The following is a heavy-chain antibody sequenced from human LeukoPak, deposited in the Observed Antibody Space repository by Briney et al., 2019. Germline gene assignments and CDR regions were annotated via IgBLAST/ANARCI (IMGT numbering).Heavy chain of an antibody. D-gene: IGHD3-16*01. CDR3: ARDIGPYGNPAGHDY. J-gene: IGHJ4*02. CDR2: IYYSGST. CDR1: GGSISSGGYY. V-gene: IGHV4-31*03. Sequence: SETLSLTCTVSGGSISSGGYYWSWIRQHPGKGLEWIGCIYYSGSTYYNPSLKSRVTISVDTSKNQFSLKLSSVTAADTAVYYCARDIGPYGNPAGHDYWGQGTMVTVSS.